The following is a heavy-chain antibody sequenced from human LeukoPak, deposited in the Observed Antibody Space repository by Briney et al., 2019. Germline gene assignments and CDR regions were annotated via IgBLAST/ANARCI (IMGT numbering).Heavy chain of an antibody. V-gene: IGHV1-18*01. CDR3: ARVSGGYPTD. CDR1: GYTFTNYG. D-gene: IGHD5-12*01. CDR2: ITPYNGDT. Sequence: ASVKVSCKASGYTFTNYGISWVRQAPGQGLEWMGWITPYNGDTNYAQNLQGRVTMTIDTSTSTAYMELRSLRSDDTAVYYCARVSGGYPTDWGQGTLVTVSS. J-gene: IGHJ4*02.